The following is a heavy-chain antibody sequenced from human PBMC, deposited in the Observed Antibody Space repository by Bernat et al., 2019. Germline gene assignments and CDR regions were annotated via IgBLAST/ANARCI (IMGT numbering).Heavy chain of an antibody. CDR1: GFTFSSYG. V-gene: IGHV3-33*01. CDR2: IWYDGSNK. J-gene: IGHJ6*04. Sequence: QVQLVESGGGVVQPGRSLRLSCAASGFTFSSYGMHWVRQAPGKGLEWVAVIWYDGSNKYYADSVKGRFTISRDNSKNTLYLQMNSLRAEDTAVYYCARDWQQLVRYYYYGMDVWGKGTTVTVSS. D-gene: IGHD6-6*01. CDR3: ARDWQQLVRYYYYGMDV.